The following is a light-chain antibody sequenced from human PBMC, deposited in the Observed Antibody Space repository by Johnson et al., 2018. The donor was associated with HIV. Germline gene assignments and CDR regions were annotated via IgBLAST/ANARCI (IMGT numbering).Light chain of an antibody. Sequence: QSVLTQPPSVSAAPGQKVTISCSGSSSNIGNNFVSWYQQLPGTAPKLLIYDNNKRPSGIPDRFSGSKSGTSATLGITGIQPGDEADYYCGTWDSSLSAYVVGTGTKVTVL. CDR2: DNN. V-gene: IGLV1-51*01. CDR3: GTWDSSLSAYV. CDR1: SSNIGNNF. J-gene: IGLJ1*01.